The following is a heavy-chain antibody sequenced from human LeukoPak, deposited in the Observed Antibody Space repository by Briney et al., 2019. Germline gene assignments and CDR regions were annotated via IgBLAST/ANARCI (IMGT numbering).Heavy chain of an antibody. Sequence: SETLSLTCAVYGGSFSGYFWSWIRQPPGKGLEWIGEINHSGSTNYNPSLKSRVTISVDTSKNQFSPKLSSVTAADTAVYYCARGERGYSYATGYYYYMDVWGKGTTVTVSS. CDR1: GGSFSGYF. CDR2: INHSGST. V-gene: IGHV4-34*01. D-gene: IGHD5-18*01. CDR3: ARGERGYSYATGYYYYMDV. J-gene: IGHJ6*03.